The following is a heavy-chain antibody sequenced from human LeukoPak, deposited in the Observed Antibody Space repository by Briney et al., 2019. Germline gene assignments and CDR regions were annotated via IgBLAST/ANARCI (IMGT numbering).Heavy chain of an antibody. CDR2: IYYRGNT. Sequence: SETLSLTCTASGGSFTSFYWSWIRQPPGKGLEWIGYIYYRGNTQYNPSLKSRVTISVDTSKNQFSLRLTSVTAADTAVYYCARDLDYGGSSIWYFDLWGRGTLVTVSS. V-gene: IGHV4-59*01. D-gene: IGHD4-23*01. CDR3: ARDLDYGGSSIWYFDL. J-gene: IGHJ2*01. CDR1: GGSFTSFY.